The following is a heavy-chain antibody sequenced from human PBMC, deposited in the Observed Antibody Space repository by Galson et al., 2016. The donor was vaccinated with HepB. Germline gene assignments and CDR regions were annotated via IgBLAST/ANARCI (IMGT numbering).Heavy chain of an antibody. CDR2: IRVGGGGT. V-gene: IGHV3-23*01. CDR3: ANSSNADYSTCWCYWFDP. J-gene: IGHJ5*02. D-gene: IGHD6-19*01. Sequence: SLRLSCAASGFTFTNFAMNWVRQAPGKGLEWVSSIRVGGGGTFYADSVKGRFTISRDNSKNTLYLQMNSLRAEDTAGYYCANSSNADYSTCWCYWFDPWGQGTLVTVSS. CDR1: GFTFTNFA.